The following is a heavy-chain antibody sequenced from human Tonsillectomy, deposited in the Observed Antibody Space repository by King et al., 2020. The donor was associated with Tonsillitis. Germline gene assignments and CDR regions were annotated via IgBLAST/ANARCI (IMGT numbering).Heavy chain of an antibody. J-gene: IGHJ3*02. CDR3: VKDQQSYDYIWGSYRKAAFDI. CDR1: GFNFSSYV. CDR2: ISSTGGST. D-gene: IGHD3-16*02. Sequence: VQLVESGGGLVQPGGSLRLSRSASGFNFSSYVMHWVRQAPGKGLEYVSAISSTGGSTYYADSVKGRFTISRDNSKKTLNLQMSSLRAEETAVYYCVKDQQSYDYIWGSYRKAAFDIWGQGTMVTVSS. V-gene: IGHV3-64D*06.